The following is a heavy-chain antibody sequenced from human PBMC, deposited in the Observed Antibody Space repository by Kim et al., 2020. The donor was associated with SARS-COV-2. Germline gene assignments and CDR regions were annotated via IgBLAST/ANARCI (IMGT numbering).Heavy chain of an antibody. Sequence: GGSLRLSCAASGFTFSDYYMSWIRQAPGKGLEWVSYISSSSYTNYADSVKGRFTISRDNAKNSLYLQMNSLRAEDTAVYYCARLTGVWSPFDYWGQGTLVTVSS. V-gene: IGHV3-11*06. CDR3: ARLTGVWSPFDY. CDR1: GFTFSDYY. CDR2: ISSSSYT. D-gene: IGHD6-19*01. J-gene: IGHJ4*02.